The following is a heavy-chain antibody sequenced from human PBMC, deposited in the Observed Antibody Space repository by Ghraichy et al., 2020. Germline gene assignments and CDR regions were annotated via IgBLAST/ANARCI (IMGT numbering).Heavy chain of an antibody. CDR2: ISWDGVST. CDR1: GFTFDDYS. Sequence: GGSLRLSCAASGFTFDDYSMDWVRQAPGKGLEWVSLISWDGVSTSYADSVKGRFTISRDNNKKSLYLQMNSLRTEDTALYYCAKATTATYYFDSWGQGTLVTVSS. V-gene: IGHV3-43*01. J-gene: IGHJ4*02. CDR3: AKATTATYYFDS. D-gene: IGHD4-17*01.